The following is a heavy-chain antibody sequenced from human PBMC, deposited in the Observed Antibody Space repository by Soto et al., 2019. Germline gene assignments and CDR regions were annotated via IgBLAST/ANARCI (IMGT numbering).Heavy chain of an antibody. CDR2: IHYSGRT. D-gene: IGHD1-26*01. J-gene: IGHJ4*02. CDR1: NGSISGFD. CDR3: VRVGVGIGNHFDS. Sequence: PSETLSLTCSASNGSISGFDWTWIRQPPGKILEWIGYIHYSGRTDYNPSLTSRATMSVDTSKNQFSLNLKSITAADTAVYYCVRVGVGIGNHFDSWGRGTLVTVSS. V-gene: IGHV4-59*12.